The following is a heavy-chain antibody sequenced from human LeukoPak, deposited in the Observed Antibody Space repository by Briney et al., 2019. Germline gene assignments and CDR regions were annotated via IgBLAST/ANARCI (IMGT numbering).Heavy chain of an antibody. CDR3: ARGHPRYCSGGSCPEGCYYYGMDV. CDR1: GGTFSSYA. CDR2: IIPILGIA. J-gene: IGHJ6*02. V-gene: IGHV1-69*04. D-gene: IGHD2-15*01. Sequence: ASVKVSCKASGGTFSSYAISWVRQAPGQGLEWMGRIIPILGIANYAQKFQGRVTITADKSTSTAYMELSSLKSEDTAVYYCARGHPRYCSGGSCPEGCYYYGMDVWGQGTTVTVSS.